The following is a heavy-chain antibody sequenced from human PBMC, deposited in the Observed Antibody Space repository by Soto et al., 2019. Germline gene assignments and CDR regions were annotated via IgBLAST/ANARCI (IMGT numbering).Heavy chain of an antibody. Sequence: SETLSLTCTVSGGSITSGGYYWSWIRQHPGKGLERIGYIDYSGSTDYNPSLKSRVTISVDTSKNLFSLKVSSVTAADTAVYYCARAPRYFDILTGSYYVDYWGQGTLVTV. CDR3: ARAPRYFDILTGSYYVDY. V-gene: IGHV4-31*03. D-gene: IGHD3-9*01. CDR2: IDYSGST. CDR1: GGSITSGGYY. J-gene: IGHJ4*02.